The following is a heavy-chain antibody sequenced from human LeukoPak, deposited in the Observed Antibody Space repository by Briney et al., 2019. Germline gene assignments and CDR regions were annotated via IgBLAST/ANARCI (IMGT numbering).Heavy chain of an antibody. Sequence: ASVKVSCKASGGTFSSYAISWVRQAPGQGLEWMGWISTYNGNTNYAQKLQGRVTMTTDTSTSTAYMELRSLRSDDTAVYYCAXXRRVQXXXXRMDYWGQGTLVTVSS. CDR1: GGTFSSYA. D-gene: IGHD1-1*01. J-gene: IGHJ4*02. CDR3: AXXRRVQXXXXRMDY. V-gene: IGHV1-18*01. CDR2: ISTYNGNT.